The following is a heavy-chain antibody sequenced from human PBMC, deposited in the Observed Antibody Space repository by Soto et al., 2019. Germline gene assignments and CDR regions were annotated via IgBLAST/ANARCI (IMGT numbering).Heavy chain of an antibody. CDR3: ARVRNYYGPTGNVYYFDY. CDR1: PGSVGSGSYY. V-gene: IGHV4-61*01. J-gene: IGHJ4*02. Sequence: QVRLQESGPGLVKPSETLSLTCTVSPGSVGSGSYYWSWLRQPPGKGLEWIGNVFYTGRTNYNPSLKSRVTMSVDMSRNQFSLNLNSVTAADTAVYYCARVRNYYGPTGNVYYFDYWGQGTLVTVST. D-gene: IGHD3-10*01. CDR2: VFYTGRT.